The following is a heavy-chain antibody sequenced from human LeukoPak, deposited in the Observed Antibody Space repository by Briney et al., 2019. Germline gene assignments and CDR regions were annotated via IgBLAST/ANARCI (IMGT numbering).Heavy chain of an antibody. D-gene: IGHD2-15*01. CDR2: IYYSGST. CDR3: ARDSGGDAFDI. CDR1: GFTFSSYW. J-gene: IGHJ3*02. V-gene: IGHV4-59*01. Sequence: GSLRLSCAASGFTFSSYWMSWIRQPPGKGLEWIGNIYYSGSTTYNPSLKSRVTISVDTSKNQFSLKMSSVTAADTAVYYCARDSGGDAFDIWGQGTMVTVSS.